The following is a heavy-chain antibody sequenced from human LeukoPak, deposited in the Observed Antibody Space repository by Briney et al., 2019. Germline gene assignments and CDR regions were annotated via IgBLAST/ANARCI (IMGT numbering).Heavy chain of an antibody. J-gene: IGHJ4*02. D-gene: IGHD2-15*01. CDR1: GFTFSSYG. V-gene: IGHV3-30*18. CDR2: ISYDGSNK. Sequence: GGSLRLACAAYGFTFSSYGMHWVRQAPGKGLDWVAVISYDGSNKYYADSVKGRFTISRDNSKNTLYLQMNSLRAEDTAVYYCAKVLTPHCSGGSCYDPDFDYWGQGTLVTVSS. CDR3: AKVLTPHCSGGSCYDPDFDY.